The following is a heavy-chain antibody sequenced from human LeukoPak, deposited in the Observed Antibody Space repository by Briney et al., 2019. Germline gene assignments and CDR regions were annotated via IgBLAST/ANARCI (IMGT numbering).Heavy chain of an antibody. J-gene: IGHJ3*02. V-gene: IGHV3-53*01. CDR2: IYSGGST. D-gene: IGHD3-10*01. Sequence: GGSLRLSCAASGFTVSSNYMSWVRPAPGKGLEWVSVIYSGGSTYYADSVKGRFTISRDNSKNTLYLQMNSLRAEDTAVYYCARTMVRGVNEAFDIWGQGTMVTVSS. CDR1: GFTVSSNY. CDR3: ARTMVRGVNEAFDI.